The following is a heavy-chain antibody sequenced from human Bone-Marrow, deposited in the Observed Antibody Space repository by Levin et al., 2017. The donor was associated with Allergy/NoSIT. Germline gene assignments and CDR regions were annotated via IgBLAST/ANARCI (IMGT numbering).Heavy chain of an antibody. CDR2: IYWNDDK. CDR1: GFSLSTSGVG. V-gene: IGHV2-5*01. D-gene: IGHD3-3*01. CDR3: AHSYNFWSGYFHHYYYYGMDV. J-gene: IGHJ6*02. Sequence: SGPTLVKPTQTLTLTCTFSGFSLSTSGVGVGWIRQPPGKALEWLALIYWNDDKRYSPSLKSRLTITKDTSKNQVVLTMTNMDPVDTATYYCAHSYNFWSGYFHHYYYYGMDVWGQGTTVTVSS.